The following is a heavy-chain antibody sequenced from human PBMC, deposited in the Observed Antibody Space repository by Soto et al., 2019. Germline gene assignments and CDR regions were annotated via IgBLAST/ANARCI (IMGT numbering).Heavy chain of an antibody. CDR1: GFSLTSGVG. CDR3: AHIDPEIVTVGGHGGFDY. J-gene: IGHJ4*02. V-gene: IGHV2-5*02. D-gene: IGHD5-12*01. CDR2: IYWDDDK. Sequence: QITLKESGPTLVRPPQTLTLTCTFSGFSLTSGVGVGWIRQPPGKALEWLALIYWDDDKRYSPSLKNRLTITKDPSQIQVVLTMTNVGPVDTATYFCAHIDPEIVTVGGHGGFDYWGQGTLVTVSS.